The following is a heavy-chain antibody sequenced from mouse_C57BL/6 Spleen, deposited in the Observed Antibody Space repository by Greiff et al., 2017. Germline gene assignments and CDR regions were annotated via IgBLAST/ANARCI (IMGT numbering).Heavy chain of an antibody. Sequence: EVQLQQSGAELVRPGASVKLSCTASGFNIKDDYMHWVKQRPEQGLEWIGWIDPENGDTEYASKFQGKATITADTSSNTAYLQLSSLTSEDTAVYYCTTSLGGSSLRDAYWGQGTLVTVSA. CDR2: IDPENGDT. V-gene: IGHV14-4*01. D-gene: IGHD1-1*01. CDR1: GFNIKDDY. CDR3: TTSLGGSSLRDAY. J-gene: IGHJ3*01.